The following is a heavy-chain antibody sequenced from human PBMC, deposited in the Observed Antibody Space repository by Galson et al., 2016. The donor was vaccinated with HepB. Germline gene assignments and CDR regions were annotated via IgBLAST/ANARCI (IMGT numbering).Heavy chain of an antibody. J-gene: IGHJ6*02. CDR1: DGSITSSSYY. V-gene: IGHV4-39*01. D-gene: IGHD3-22*01. CDR3: ARQAHSSGFLYYFYGMDV. CDR2: IYYSGST. Sequence: SETLSLTCTVSDGSITSSSYYWGWIRQPPGKGLEWIGTIYYSGSTYYNPSLKSRVTISVDTSKNQFSLKVNSVTAADTAVYYCARQAHSSGFLYYFYGMDVWGQGTTVTVSS.